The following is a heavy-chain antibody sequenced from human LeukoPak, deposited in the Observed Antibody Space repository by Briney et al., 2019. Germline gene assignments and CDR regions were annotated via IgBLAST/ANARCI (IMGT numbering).Heavy chain of an antibody. Sequence: GGSLRLSCAASGFTFSNAGMSGVRQAPGKGMEWVGRIKSKTDGCTTDYAAAVKGRFTISRDDSKNTLYLQMNSLKTEDTAVYYCPTDVATVNDYWGQGTLVTVSS. V-gene: IGHV3-15*01. J-gene: IGHJ4*02. CDR1: GFTFSNAG. D-gene: IGHD5-12*01. CDR2: IKSKTDGCTT. CDR3: PTDVATVNDY.